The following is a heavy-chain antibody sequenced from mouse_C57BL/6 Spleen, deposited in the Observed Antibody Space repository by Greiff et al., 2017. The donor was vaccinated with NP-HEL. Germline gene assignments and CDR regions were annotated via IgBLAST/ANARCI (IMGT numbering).Heavy chain of an antibody. CDR3: ARNPNFYGAGAMDY. CDR2: IWTGGGT. CDR1: GFSLTSYA. J-gene: IGHJ4*01. D-gene: IGHD1-1*02. V-gene: IGHV2-9-1*01. Sequence: VKLVESGPGLVAPSQSLSITCTVSGFSLTSYAISWVRQPPGKGLEWLGVIWTGGGTNYNSALKSRLSISKDNSKSQVFLKMNSLQTDDTARYYCARNPNFYGAGAMDYWGQGTSVTVSS.